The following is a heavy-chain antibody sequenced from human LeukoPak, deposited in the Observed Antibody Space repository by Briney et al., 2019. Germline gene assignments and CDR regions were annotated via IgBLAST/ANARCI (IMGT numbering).Heavy chain of an antibody. CDR2: IYYSGST. V-gene: IGHV4-59*01. J-gene: IGHJ5*02. Sequence: PSETLSLTCTVSGGSISSYYWSWIRQPPGKGLEWIGDIYYSGSTNYNPSLKSRVTISVDTSENHFSLKLSSVTAADTAVYYCARADHIPWIQLWFSPEGVVCNTCHWFDPWGQGTLVTVSS. CDR1: GGSISSYY. D-gene: IGHD5-18*01. CDR3: ARADHIPWIQLWFSPEGVVCNTCHWFDP.